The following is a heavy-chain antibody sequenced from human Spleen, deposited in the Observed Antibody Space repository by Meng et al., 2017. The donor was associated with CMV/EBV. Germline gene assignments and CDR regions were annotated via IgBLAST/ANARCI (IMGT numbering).Heavy chain of an antibody. Sequence: GESLKISCVASGFIFSDYGMHWVRQAPGKGLEWVAFIRYDGSSKNFRDSVKGRFTISRDNSKNTLYLQMNSLRAEDTAVYYCAKEAVFGSGWYVGAFDIWGQGTMVTVSS. J-gene: IGHJ3*02. V-gene: IGHV3-30*02. CDR3: AKEAVFGSGWYVGAFDI. CDR2: IRYDGSSK. CDR1: GFIFSDYG. D-gene: IGHD6-19*01.